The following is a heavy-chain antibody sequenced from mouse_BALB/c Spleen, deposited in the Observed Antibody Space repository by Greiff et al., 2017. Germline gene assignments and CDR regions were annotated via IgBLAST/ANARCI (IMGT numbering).Heavy chain of an antibody. CDR3: TRGANYYGSSWFAY. CDR2: IRLKSNNYAT. D-gene: IGHD1-1*01. V-gene: IGHV6-6*02. J-gene: IGHJ3*01. Sequence: EVQVVESGGGLVQPGGSMKLSCVASGFTFSNYWMNWVRQSPEKGLEWVAEIRLKSNNYATHYAESVKGRFTISRDDSKSSVYLQMNNLRAEDTGIYYCTRGANYYGSSWFAYWGQGTLVTVSA. CDR1: GFTFSNYW.